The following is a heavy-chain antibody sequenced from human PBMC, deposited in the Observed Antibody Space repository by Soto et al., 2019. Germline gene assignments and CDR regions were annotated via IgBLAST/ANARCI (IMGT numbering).Heavy chain of an antibody. CDR1: GYTFTSYG. CDR3: ATRSPAFAY. J-gene: IGHJ4*02. CDR2: ITTDKGKT. Sequence: ASVKVSCKTSGYTFTSYGISWVRQAPGQGLEWMGWITTDKGKTTYAQKFQGRVTMTTDTSTSTAYMELRSLRSDDTAVYYCATRSPAFAYWXQGXLVXVSS. V-gene: IGHV1-18*01.